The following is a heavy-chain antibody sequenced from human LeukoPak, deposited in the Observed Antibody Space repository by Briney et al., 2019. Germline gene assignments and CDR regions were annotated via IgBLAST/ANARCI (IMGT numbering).Heavy chain of an antibody. J-gene: IGHJ4*02. CDR1: GYTFTSYA. CDR3: ARDQQWLDKYYFDY. V-gene: IGHV7-4-1*02. CDR2: INTNTGNP. Sequence: ASVKVFCKASGYTFTSYAMNWVRQAPGQGLEWMGWINTNTGNPTYAQGFTGRFVFSLDTSVSTAYLQISSLKAEDTAVYYCARDQQWLDKYYFDYWGQGTLVTVSS. D-gene: IGHD6-19*01.